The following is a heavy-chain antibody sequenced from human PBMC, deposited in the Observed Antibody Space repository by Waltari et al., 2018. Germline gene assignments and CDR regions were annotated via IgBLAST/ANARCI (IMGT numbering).Heavy chain of an antibody. CDR1: GYTFTSYY. Sequence: QVQLVQSGAEVKKPGASVKVSCKASGYTFTSYYMHWVRQAPGQGLEWMGIINPRGGRTGYEQKSQGRVTMTRERSTSTVYMERSSLRSEDTAGYYCAGFAHLGELWPIDYWGQGTLVTVSS. CDR3: AGFAHLGELWPIDY. V-gene: IGHV1-46*01. D-gene: IGHD3-16*01. CDR2: INPRGGRT. J-gene: IGHJ4*02.